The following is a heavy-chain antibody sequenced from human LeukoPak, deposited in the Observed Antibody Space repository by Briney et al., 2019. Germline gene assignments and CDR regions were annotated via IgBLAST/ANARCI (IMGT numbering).Heavy chain of an antibody. V-gene: IGHV4-59*01. CDR3: ARAGPREYSGCDL. CDR1: GSGGSISGIF. Sequence: PSETLSLTCSVSGSGGSISGIFWSWIRQPPGKGPEWIGYIYKSGDTKYNPSLKSRVTMSMDTSRNQFSLELSSVTAADTAVYYCARAGPREYSGCDLWGQGTMVTVSS. CDR2: IYKSGDT. D-gene: IGHD5-12*01. J-gene: IGHJ3*01.